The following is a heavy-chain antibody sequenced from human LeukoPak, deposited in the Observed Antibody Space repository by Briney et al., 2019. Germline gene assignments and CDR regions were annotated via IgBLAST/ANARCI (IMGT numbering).Heavy chain of an antibody. CDR2: IYHSGST. Sequence: SGTLSLTCAVSGGSISSSNWWSWVRPPPGKGLEGIGKIYHSGSTNYNPSLKSRVTISVDKSKNQFSLKLSSVTAADTAVYYWARAPEYCSGGRCSLDYWGQGTLVTVSS. V-gene: IGHV4-4*02. D-gene: IGHD2-15*01. CDR3: ARAPEYCSGGRCSLDY. J-gene: IGHJ4*02. CDR1: GGSISSSNW.